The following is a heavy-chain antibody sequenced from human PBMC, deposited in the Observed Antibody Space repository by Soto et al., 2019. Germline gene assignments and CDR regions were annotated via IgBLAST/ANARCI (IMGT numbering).Heavy chain of an antibody. V-gene: IGHV3-74*01. CDR1: GFTFSSYW. Sequence: EVQLVESGGDVVQPGGSLRLSCAASGFTFSSYWMHWVRQAPGKGLVWVSRINMDGSSTSYADSVKGRFIISRDNAKNTLHLQMNSLTTEDTAVYYCAIWGGKSYGDFDYWGQGTLVTVSS. CDR3: AIWGGKSYGDFDY. D-gene: IGHD5-18*01. J-gene: IGHJ4*02. CDR2: INMDGSST.